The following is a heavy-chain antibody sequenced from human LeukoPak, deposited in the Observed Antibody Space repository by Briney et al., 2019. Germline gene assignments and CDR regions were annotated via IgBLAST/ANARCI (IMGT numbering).Heavy chain of an antibody. Sequence: GGSLRLSCAASGFTFSSYAMSWVRQAPGKGLEWAANINQDGSEKNYVDSVKGRFTISRDNAKNSVYLQMNSLRAEDTAVYYCVRGKGWLDPWGQGTLVTVSS. J-gene: IGHJ5*02. CDR3: VRGKGWLDP. CDR1: GFTFSSYA. CDR2: INQDGSEK. V-gene: IGHV3-7*03.